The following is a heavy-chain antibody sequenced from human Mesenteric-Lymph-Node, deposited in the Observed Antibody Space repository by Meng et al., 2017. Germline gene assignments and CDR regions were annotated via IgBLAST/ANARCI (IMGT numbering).Heavy chain of an antibody. CDR2: TYYSGST. V-gene: IGHV4-39*07. Sequence: SETLSLTCTVSGGSISSSSYYWGWIRQPPGKGREWIGSTYYSGSTYYNPSLKSRVTISVDTSKNQFSLKLSSVTAADTAVYYCARDEPSGIAAAGFLDYWGQGTLVTVSS. CDR3: ARDEPSGIAAAGFLDY. J-gene: IGHJ4*02. CDR1: GGSISSSSYY. D-gene: IGHD6-13*01.